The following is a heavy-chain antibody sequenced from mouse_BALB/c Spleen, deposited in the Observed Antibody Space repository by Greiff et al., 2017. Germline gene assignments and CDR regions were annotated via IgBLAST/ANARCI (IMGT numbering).Heavy chain of an antibody. V-gene: IGHV1-54*01. Sequence: VQLKESGAELVRPGTSVKVSCKASGYAFTNYLIEWVKQRPGQGLEWIGVINPGSGGTNYNEKFKGKATLTADKSSSTAYMQLSSLTSDDSAVYFCARNLYGSIDYWGQGTTLTVSS. J-gene: IGHJ2*01. CDR1: GYAFTNYL. D-gene: IGHD1-1*01. CDR2: INPGSGGT. CDR3: ARNLYGSIDY.